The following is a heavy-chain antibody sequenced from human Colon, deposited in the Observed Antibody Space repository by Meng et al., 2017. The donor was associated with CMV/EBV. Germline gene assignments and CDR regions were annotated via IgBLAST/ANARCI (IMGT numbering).Heavy chain of an antibody. CDR2: IKNKVDDSTR. CDR1: GFIFINPC. J-gene: IGHJ4*02. Sequence: SGFIFINPCMSWVLQAPGKGLEWVGRIKNKVDDSTRDYSAPVEGSFTITRDDSKNTSYLQMTSLKSEDTAVYYCTTDGNLMELEGSGYWGQGTLVTVSS. CDR3: TTDGNLMELEGSGY. D-gene: IGHD1-1*01. V-gene: IGHV3-15*01.